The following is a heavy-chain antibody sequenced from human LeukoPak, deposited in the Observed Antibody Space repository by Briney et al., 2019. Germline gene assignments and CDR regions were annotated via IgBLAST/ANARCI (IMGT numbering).Heavy chain of an antibody. CDR1: GGSFSGYY. V-gene: IGHV4-34*01. Sequence: SETLSLTCAVYGGSFSGYYWSWIRQPPGKGLEWIGEINHSGSTNYNPSIKSRVTISVDTSKNQFSLKLSSVTAADTAVYYCARGSGSYYYSWFDPWGQGTLVTVSS. CDR2: INHSGST. CDR3: ARGSGSYYYSWFDP. J-gene: IGHJ5*02. D-gene: IGHD3-10*01.